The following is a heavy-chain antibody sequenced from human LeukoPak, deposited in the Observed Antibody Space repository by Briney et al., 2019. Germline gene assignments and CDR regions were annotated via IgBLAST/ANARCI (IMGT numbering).Heavy chain of an antibody. CDR2: ISGSGGGT. Sequence: PGGSLRLSCAASGFTFSSYSMNWVRQAPGKGLEWVSAISGSGGGTYYADSVKGRFTISRDNSKNTLYLQMNSLRAEDTAVYYCAKGSNGSGSYYNRYYYYMDVWGKGTTVTVSS. CDR1: GFTFSSYS. CDR3: AKGSNGSGSYYNRYYYYMDV. J-gene: IGHJ6*03. V-gene: IGHV3-23*01. D-gene: IGHD3-10*01.